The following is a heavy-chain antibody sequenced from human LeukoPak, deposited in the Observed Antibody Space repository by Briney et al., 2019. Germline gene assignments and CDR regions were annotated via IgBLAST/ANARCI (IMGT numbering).Heavy chain of an antibody. V-gene: IGHV3-23*01. CDR2: ISGSGGST. J-gene: IGHJ4*02. D-gene: IGHD3-10*01. CDR1: GFTFSSYA. Sequence: GGSLRLSCAASGFTFSSYAMNWVRQAPGKGLEWVPVISGSGGSTYYADSVKGRFTISRDNSKNTLYLQMNSLRAEDTAVYYCAKEPITMIRGAPFDYWGQGTLVTVSS. CDR3: AKEPITMIRGAPFDY.